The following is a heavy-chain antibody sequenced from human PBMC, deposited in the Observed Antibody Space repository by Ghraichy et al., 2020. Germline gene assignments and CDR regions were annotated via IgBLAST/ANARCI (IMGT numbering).Heavy chain of an antibody. CDR1: GFTFSGSA. V-gene: IGHV3-73*01. D-gene: IGHD1-26*01. CDR2: IRSKANSYAT. J-gene: IGHJ1*01. CDR3: TRPSIVGATYFQH. Sequence: GGSLRLSCAASGFTFSGSAMHWVRQASGKGLEWVGRIRSKANSYATAYAASVKGRFTISRDDSKNTAYLQMNSLKTEDTAVYYCTRPSIVGATYFQHWGQGTLVTVSS.